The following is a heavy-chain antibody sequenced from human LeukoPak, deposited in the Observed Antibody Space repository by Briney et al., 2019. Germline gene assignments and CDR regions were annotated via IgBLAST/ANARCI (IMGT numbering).Heavy chain of an antibody. CDR3: ARDLGS. CDR2: ISYDESDK. J-gene: IGHJ5*02. D-gene: IGHD3-16*01. V-gene: IGHV3-30*04. Sequence: GGSLRLSCAASGFTFNIYAMHWVRQAPGKGLEWVAVISYDESDKYYADSVKGRFTISRDNSKNALYLQMNSLKIEDTAVYYCARDLGSWGQGTLVTVSS. CDR1: GFTFNIYA.